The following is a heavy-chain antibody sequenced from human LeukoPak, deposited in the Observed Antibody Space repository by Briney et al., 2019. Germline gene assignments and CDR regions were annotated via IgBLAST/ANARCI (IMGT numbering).Heavy chain of an antibody. D-gene: IGHD3-10*01. CDR3: AKDAGVRGVTVGYFDY. J-gene: IGHJ4*02. CDR1: GFTFSSYG. V-gene: IGHV3-23*01. Sequence: QTGGSLRLSCAASGFTFSSYGMSWVRQAPGKGLDWVSGISGSGDNTFYADSVKGRFTISRDNSKTTLYLQMNSLRAEDTAVYYCAKDAGVRGVTVGYFDYWGQGTLVTVSS. CDR2: ISGSGDNT.